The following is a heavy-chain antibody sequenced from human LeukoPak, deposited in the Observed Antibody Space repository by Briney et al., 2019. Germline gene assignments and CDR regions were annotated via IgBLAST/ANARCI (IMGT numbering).Heavy chain of an antibody. CDR1: GYTFTGYY. V-gene: IGHV1-2*02. D-gene: IGHD1-1*01. CDR2: INPNSGGT. Sequence: GASVKVSCKASGYTFTGYYMHWVRQAPGQELEWMGWINPNSGGTNYAQKFQGRVTMTRDTSISTAYMELSRLRSDDTAVYYCARERVLGGTQSNTEYFQHWGQGTLVTVSS. J-gene: IGHJ1*01. CDR3: ARERVLGGTQSNTEYFQH.